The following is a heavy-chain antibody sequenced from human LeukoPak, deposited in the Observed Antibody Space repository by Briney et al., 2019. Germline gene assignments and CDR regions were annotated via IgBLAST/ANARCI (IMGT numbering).Heavy chain of an antibody. Sequence: SGGCLRLSCAASGFTFSSYAMHWVRQAPGKGLEWVAVISYDGSNKYYADSVEGRFTISRDNSKNTLYLQMNSLRAEDTAVYYCARDLNDWGQGTLVTVSS. CDR3: ARDLND. V-gene: IGHV3-30-3*01. J-gene: IGHJ4*02. CDR1: GFTFSSYA. CDR2: ISYDGSNK.